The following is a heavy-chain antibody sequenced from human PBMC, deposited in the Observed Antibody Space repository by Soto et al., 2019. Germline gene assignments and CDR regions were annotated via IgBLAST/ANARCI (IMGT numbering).Heavy chain of an antibody. V-gene: IGHV3-23*01. J-gene: IGHJ4*02. CDR2: ISGSGGST. D-gene: IGHD4-17*01. CDR3: AKDRDYGDYGFDY. CDR1: GFTFSSYA. Sequence: EVQLLESGGGLVQPGGSLRLSCAASGFTFSSYAMSWVRQAPGKGLEWVSAISGSGGSTYYADSVKGRFTISRDNFKNTLYLQMNSLRAEDTAVYYCAKDRDYGDYGFDYWGQGTLVTVSS.